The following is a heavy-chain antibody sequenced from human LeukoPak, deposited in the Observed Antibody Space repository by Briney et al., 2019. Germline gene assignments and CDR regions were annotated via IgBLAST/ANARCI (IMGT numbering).Heavy chain of an antibody. D-gene: IGHD3-3*01. Sequence: PWETLSLTCAVYGGTFSGYYWSWIRQPPGKGLEWIGEINHSGSTNYNPSLKSRVTISVDTSKNKFYLKLRFVIAADRAVYYCARRSWYYEVWCGYYSGDAFDFWGQGTMVTVSS. J-gene: IGHJ3*01. V-gene: IGHV4-34*01. CDR3: ARRSWYYEVWCGYYSGDAFDF. CDR1: GGTFSGYY. CDR2: INHSGST.